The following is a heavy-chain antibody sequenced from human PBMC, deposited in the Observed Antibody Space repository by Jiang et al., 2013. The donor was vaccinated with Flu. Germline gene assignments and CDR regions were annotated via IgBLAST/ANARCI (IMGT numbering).Heavy chain of an antibody. CDR1: GGSVSSGSYY. D-gene: IGHD7-27*01. J-gene: IGHJ4*02. CDR2: LLQWEH. Sequence: VSGGSVSSGSYYWSWIRQPPGKGLEWIGYYLLQWEHQLQPSLKSRVTISVDTSKNQFSLKLSSVTAADTAVYYCARVINWGLDYWGQGTLVTVSS. CDR3: ARVINWGLDY. V-gene: IGHV4-61*01.